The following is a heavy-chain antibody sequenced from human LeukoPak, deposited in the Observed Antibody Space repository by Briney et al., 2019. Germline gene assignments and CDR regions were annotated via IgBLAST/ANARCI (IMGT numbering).Heavy chain of an antibody. D-gene: IGHD3-22*01. V-gene: IGHV4-59*01. CDR2: IYYSGST. CDR3: ARGLYYDSGAFDI. J-gene: IGHJ3*02. CDR1: GGSISSYY. Sequence: KASETLSITCTVSGGSISSYYWSWIRQPPGKGLEWIGYIYYSGSTNYNPSLKSRVTISVDTSKNQFSLKLSSVTAADTAVYYCARGLYYDSGAFDIWGQGTMVTVSS.